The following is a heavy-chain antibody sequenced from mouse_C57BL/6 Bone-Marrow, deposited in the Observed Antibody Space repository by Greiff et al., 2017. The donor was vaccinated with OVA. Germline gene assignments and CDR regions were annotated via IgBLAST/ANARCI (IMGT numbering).Heavy chain of an antibody. CDR1: GYTFTSYW. CDR3: ARDDYDGGDY. V-gene: IGHV1-50*01. CDR2: IDPSDSST. D-gene: IGHD2-4*01. Sequence: VQLQQPGAELVKPGASVKLSCKASGYTFTSYWMQWVKQRPGQGLEWIGEIDPSDSSTNYNQKFKGKATLTVDTSSSPAYMQLSSLTSEDSAVYYCARDDYDGGDYWGQGTTLTVSS. J-gene: IGHJ2*01.